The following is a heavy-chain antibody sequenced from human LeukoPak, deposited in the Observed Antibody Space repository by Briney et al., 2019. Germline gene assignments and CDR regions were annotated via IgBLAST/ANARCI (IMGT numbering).Heavy chain of an antibody. CDR1: GFTFSSYA. D-gene: IGHD3-3*01. V-gene: IGHV3-30-3*01. J-gene: IGHJ6*02. CDR3: ARGRADFWSGYGMDV. CDR2: ISYDGSNK. Sequence: GGSLRLSCAASGFTFSSYAMHWVRQAPGKGLEWVAVISYDGSNKYYADSVKGRFTISRDNSKNTLYLQMNSLRAEDTAVYYCARGRADFWSGYGMDVWGQGTMVTVSS.